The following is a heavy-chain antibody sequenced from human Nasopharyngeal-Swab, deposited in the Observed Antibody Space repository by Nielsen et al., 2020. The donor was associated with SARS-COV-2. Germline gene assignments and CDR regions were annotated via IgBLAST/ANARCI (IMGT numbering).Heavy chain of an antibody. J-gene: IGHJ4*02. CDR2: IGDTGDST. CDR3: AKDLQGYSGSYFN. Sequence: GGSLRLSCAASGFTFNTYAMTWVRQAPGKGLVWVSAIGDTGDSTYYADSVKGRFTISRDNSKNTLYLQMNSLRAEDTAVYYCAKDLQGYSGSYFNWGQGTPVTVSS. CDR1: GFTFNTYA. D-gene: IGHD1-26*01. V-gene: IGHV3-23*01.